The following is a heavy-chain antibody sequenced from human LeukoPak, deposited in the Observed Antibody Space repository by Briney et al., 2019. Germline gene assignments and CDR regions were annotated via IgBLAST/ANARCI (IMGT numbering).Heavy chain of an antibody. CDR2: IYYTGST. V-gene: IGHV4-59*08. CDR3: ARHDWLLKTTNWFDP. J-gene: IGHJ5*02. Sequence: PSETLSLTCTVSGGSISSYYWSWIRQPPGKGLEWIGYIYYTGSTNYNPSLKSRVTISVDTSKNQFSLKLSSVTAADTAVYYCARHDWLLKTTNWFDPWGQGTLVTVSS. D-gene: IGHD2-15*01. CDR1: GGSISSYY.